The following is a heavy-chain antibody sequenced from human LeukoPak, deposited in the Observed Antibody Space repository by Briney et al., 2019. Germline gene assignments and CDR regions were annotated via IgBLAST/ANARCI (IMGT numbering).Heavy chain of an antibody. Sequence: SETLSLTCAVYGGSFSGYYWSWIRQPPGKGLEWIGEINHSGSTNYNPSLKSRVTISVDTSKNQFSLKLSSVTAADTAVYYCARDGDYVDYWGQGTLVTVSS. J-gene: IGHJ4*02. V-gene: IGHV4-34*09. CDR3: ARDGDYVDY. CDR1: GGSFSGYY. CDR2: INHSGST. D-gene: IGHD4-17*01.